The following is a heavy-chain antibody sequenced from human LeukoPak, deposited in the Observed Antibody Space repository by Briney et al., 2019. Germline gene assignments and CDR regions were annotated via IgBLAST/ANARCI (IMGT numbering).Heavy chain of an antibody. CDR3: ARDSHFWSGYYPLENPKNIDY. CDR2: ISAYNGNT. Sequence: ASVKVSCKASGYTFTSYGISWVRQAPGQGLEWMGWISAYNGNTNHAQKLQGRVTMTTDTSTSTAYMELRSLRSDDTAVYYCARDSHFWSGYYPLENPKNIDYWGQGTLVTVSS. CDR1: GYTFTSYG. J-gene: IGHJ4*02. D-gene: IGHD3-3*02. V-gene: IGHV1-18*01.